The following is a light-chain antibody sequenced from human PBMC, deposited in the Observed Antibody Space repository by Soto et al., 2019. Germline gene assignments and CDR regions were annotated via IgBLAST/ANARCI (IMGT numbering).Light chain of an antibody. J-gene: IGKJ1*01. CDR3: QQYGSSLAWT. CDR2: GAS. V-gene: IGKV3-20*01. CDR1: QSVSSSY. Sequence: ETVLTQSPGTLSLSPGEGATLSCRASQSVSSSYLAWYQQKPGQAPRLLIYGASSRATGIPARFCGSGSGTDFTLTISRLEPEDFAVYYCQQYGSSLAWTFGQVTTVEIK.